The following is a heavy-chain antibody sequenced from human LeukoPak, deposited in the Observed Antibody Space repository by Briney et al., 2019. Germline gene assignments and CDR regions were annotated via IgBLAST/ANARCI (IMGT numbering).Heavy chain of an antibody. Sequence: SETLSLTCTVSGGSISSYYWSWIRQPPGKGLEWIGYIYYRGSTNYNPSLKSRVTISVDTSKNQFSLKLSSVTAADTAVYYCARSVSDAFDIWGQGTMVTVSS. CDR3: ARSVSDAFDI. CDR1: GGSISSYY. J-gene: IGHJ3*02. CDR2: IYYRGST. V-gene: IGHV4-59*01.